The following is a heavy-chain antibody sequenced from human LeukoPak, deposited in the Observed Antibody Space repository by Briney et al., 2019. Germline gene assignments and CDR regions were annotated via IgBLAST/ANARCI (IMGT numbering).Heavy chain of an antibody. Sequence: GGSLRLSCAASGFTFSSYAMSWVRQAPGKGLEWVSVIYAGGRTYHADPVKGRFTISRDNSKNTLYLQMNSLRAEDTAVYYCARDSYFYGSGSYPSDYWGQGTLVTVSS. J-gene: IGHJ4*02. CDR1: GFTFSSYA. V-gene: IGHV3-66*01. CDR3: ARDSYFYGSGSYPSDY. D-gene: IGHD3-10*01. CDR2: IYAGGRT.